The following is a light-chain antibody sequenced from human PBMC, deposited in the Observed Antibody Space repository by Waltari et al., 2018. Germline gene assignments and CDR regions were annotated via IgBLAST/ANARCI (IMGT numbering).Light chain of an antibody. CDR2: AAS. CDR1: QGISSF. CDR3: QQLHSYPYT. Sequence: IQLTQSPSSLSASIGDRVTITCRASQGISSFLAWYQQKPGKAPELLIYAASTLESGVPSRFSGSGSGTDFTLTISSLQPEDFATYYCQQLHSYPYTFGQGTKLEIK. J-gene: IGKJ2*01. V-gene: IGKV1-9*01.